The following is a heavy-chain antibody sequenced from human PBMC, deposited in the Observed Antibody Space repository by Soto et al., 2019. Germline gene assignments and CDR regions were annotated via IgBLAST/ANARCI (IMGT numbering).Heavy chain of an antibody. Sequence: SETLSLTCAVYGGSFSGYYWSWIRQPPGKGLEWIGEINHSGSTNYNPSLKSRVTISVDTSKNQFSLKLSSVTAADTAVYYCARMPSNDILTGADYWGQGTLVTVSS. CDR2: INHSGST. J-gene: IGHJ4*02. CDR3: ARMPSNDILTGADY. D-gene: IGHD3-9*01. CDR1: GGSFSGYY. V-gene: IGHV4-34*01.